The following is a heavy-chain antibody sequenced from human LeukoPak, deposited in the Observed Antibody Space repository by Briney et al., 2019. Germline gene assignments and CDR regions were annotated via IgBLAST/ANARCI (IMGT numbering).Heavy chain of an antibody. CDR1: GFTFSSYA. Sequence: GGSLRLSCAASGFTFSSYAMTWVRQAPGKGLERVSAISGSGGSTFYADSVKGRLTISRDNSKNTLYLQMNSLRAEDTAVYYCAKKKLDTDAFDIWGQGTMVTVSS. CDR2: ISGSGGST. V-gene: IGHV3-23*01. CDR3: AKKKLDTDAFDI. D-gene: IGHD3/OR15-3a*01. J-gene: IGHJ3*02.